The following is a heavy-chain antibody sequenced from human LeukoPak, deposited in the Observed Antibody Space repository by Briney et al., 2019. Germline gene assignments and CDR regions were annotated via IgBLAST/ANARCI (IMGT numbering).Heavy chain of an antibody. Sequence: SETLSLTCTVSGGSVSSADYYWSWIRHPPGKALEWIGYIYHTGSNNYKYSLKSRVTISLDPSENRFSLRLTSMTAADTAIYYCARASYSGSYWFDLYFDYWGQGTLVTVSS. CDR1: GGSVSSADYY. CDR3: ARASYSGSYWFDLYFDY. D-gene: IGHD1-26*01. V-gene: IGHV4-61*08. J-gene: IGHJ4*02. CDR2: IYHTGSN.